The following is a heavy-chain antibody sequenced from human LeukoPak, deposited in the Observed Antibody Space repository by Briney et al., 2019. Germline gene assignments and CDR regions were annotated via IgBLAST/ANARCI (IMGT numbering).Heavy chain of an antibody. CDR2: ISGGGGST. CDR1: GFTFSNYA. V-gene: IGHV3-23*01. J-gene: IGHJ5*02. D-gene: IGHD2-2*01. Sequence: GGSLRLSCAASGFTFSNYAMSWVRQAPGKGLEWVSTISGGGGSTYYADSVKGRFTISRDNSKNTLYLTMNSLRAEDTAVYYCARLPTAINGYFDPWGQGTLVTVSS. CDR3: ARLPTAINGYFDP.